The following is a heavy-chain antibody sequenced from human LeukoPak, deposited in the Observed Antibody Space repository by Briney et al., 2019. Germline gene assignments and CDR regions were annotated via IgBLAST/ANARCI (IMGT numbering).Heavy chain of an antibody. D-gene: IGHD3-3*01. Sequence: ASVKVSCKASGGTFSIYAISWVRQAPGQGLEWMGRIIPILGIANYAQKFQGRVTITADKSTSTAYLELSSLRSEDTAVYYCASHSGYYDFWSGYPSEIKWGQGTLVTVSS. CDR1: GGTFSIYA. V-gene: IGHV1-69*04. J-gene: IGHJ4*02. CDR3: ASHSGYYDFWSGYPSEIK. CDR2: IIPILGIA.